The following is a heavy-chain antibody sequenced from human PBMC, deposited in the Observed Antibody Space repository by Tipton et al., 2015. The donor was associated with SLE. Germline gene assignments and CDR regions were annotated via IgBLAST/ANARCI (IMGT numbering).Heavy chain of an antibody. V-gene: IGHV4-39*07. J-gene: IGHJ4*02. Sequence: TLSLTCTVSGGSISSSSYYWGWIRQPPGKGLEWIGSIYYSGSTYYNPSLKSRVTISVDTSKNQFSLKLSSVTAADTAVCYCASPLPAMAHFDYWGQGTLVTVSS. CDR3: ASPLPAMAHFDY. CDR2: IYYSGST. D-gene: IGHD2-2*01. CDR1: GGSISSSSYY.